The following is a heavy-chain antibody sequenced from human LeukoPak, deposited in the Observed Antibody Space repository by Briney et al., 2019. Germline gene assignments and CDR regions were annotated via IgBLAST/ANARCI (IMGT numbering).Heavy chain of an antibody. D-gene: IGHD6-13*01. CDR1: GFTFDDYS. J-gene: IGHJ6*03. Sequence: GGSLRLSCAASGFTFDDYSMHWVRHAPGKGLEWVTFIRYDGSNKYYTDSVEGRFTISRDNSKNTLFLQMSSLRAEDTAVYYCARTAAAGTSSYYYYMDVWGKGTTVIVSS. V-gene: IGHV3-30*02. CDR3: ARTAAAGTSSYYYYMDV. CDR2: IRYDGSNK.